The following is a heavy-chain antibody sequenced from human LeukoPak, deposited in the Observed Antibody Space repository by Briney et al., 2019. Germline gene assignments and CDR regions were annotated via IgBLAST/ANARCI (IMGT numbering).Heavy chain of an antibody. D-gene: IGHD5-18*01. CDR2: IYYSKNT. V-gene: IGHV4-39*01. J-gene: IGHJ4*02. CDR3: VSPRGFSYGYFDY. CDR1: GGSTSSSSAY. Sequence: PSETLSLTCTVSGGSTSSSSAYWGRIRQPPGKGLEWIGSIYYSKNTYYNPSLKSRVTISADTSKNQFSLTLGSVSATDTAVYYCVSPRGFSYGYFDYWGQGTLVTVSS.